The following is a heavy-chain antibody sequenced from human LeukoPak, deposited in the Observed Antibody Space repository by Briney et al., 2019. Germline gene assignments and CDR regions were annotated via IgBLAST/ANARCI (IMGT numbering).Heavy chain of an antibody. CDR2: ISGSGGST. CDR1: GFTFSSYA. J-gene: IGHJ4*02. D-gene: IGHD6-19*01. CDR3: XXXXXXXAVAGNFDY. V-gene: IGHV3-23*01. Sequence: GGSLRLSCAASGFTFSSYAMSWVRQAPGKGLEWVSAISGSGGSTYYADSVKGRFTISRDNSKNTLYLQMNSLRAEDTAVYYXXXXXXXXAVAGNFDYWGQGTLVTVSS.